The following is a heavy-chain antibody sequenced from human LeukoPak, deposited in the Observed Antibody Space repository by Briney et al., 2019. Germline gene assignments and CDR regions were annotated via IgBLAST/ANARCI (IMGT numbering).Heavy chain of an antibody. D-gene: IGHD3-10*01. CDR1: DDSIRRGFY. V-gene: IGHV4-39*01. CDR3: ARHGDYYGSGPDY. Sequence: SETLSLTCSVSDDSIRRGFYWGWIRQPPGKGLEWSGNIYYSGFPYYNPSLKSRVTISLDMSKTEFSLKLTSVTAADTAVYYCARHGDYYGSGPDYWGQGTLVTVSS. J-gene: IGHJ4*02. CDR2: IYYSGFP.